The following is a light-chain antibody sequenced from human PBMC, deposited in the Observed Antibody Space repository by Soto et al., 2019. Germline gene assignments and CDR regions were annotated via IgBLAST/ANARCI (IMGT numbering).Light chain of an antibody. CDR3: QQRSNWPPWT. V-gene: IGKV3-11*01. Sequence: IVLTQSPATLSLSPGERATLSCRASQSVSSYLAWYQQKPGQAPRLLIYDASNRATGIPARFSGSGSGTDFTITISSLDPEDFAVYYCQQRSNWPPWTFGQRTKVEIK. CDR1: QSVSSY. J-gene: IGKJ1*01. CDR2: DAS.